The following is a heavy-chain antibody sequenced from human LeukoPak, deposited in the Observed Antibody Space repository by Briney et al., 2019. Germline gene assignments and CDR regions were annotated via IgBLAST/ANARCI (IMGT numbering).Heavy chain of an antibody. V-gene: IGHV4-59*08. D-gene: IGHD6-13*01. CDR1: GGSISSYY. CDR3: ARRSWYVDY. CDR2: IYSSGST. J-gene: IGHJ4*02. Sequence: PSETLSLTCSVSGGSISSYYWSWIRQPPGKGLEWIGYIYSSGSTNYNPSLESRVTISEDTSKNQISLKLSSVTAADTAIYYCARRSWYVDYWGKGTLVTVSS.